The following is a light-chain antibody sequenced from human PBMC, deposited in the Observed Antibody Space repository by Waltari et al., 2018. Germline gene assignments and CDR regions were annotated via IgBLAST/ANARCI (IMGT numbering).Light chain of an antibody. CDR3: QQYSSDST. Sequence: DIQMTQSPSTLSASVGDRVTITCRASQSISSWLAWYQQKPGKAPTLLIYKASSLESGVPSRFSGSGSGTEFTLTISSLQPDDFATYYCQQYSSDSTFGQGTKVEIK. J-gene: IGKJ1*01. CDR1: QSISSW. V-gene: IGKV1-5*03. CDR2: KAS.